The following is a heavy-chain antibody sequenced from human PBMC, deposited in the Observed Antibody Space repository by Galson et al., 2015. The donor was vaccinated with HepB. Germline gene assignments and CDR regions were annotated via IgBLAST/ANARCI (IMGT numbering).Heavy chain of an antibody. V-gene: IGHV1-18*01. Sequence: SVKVSCKASGYTFNKYGISWVRQAPGQGLEWMGWISTKRGNTKHAQNFQGRVTMTTETSTNTAYMELRSLRSADTAVYYCARDVDWALTYWGQGTLVTVSS. D-gene: IGHD3-9*01. CDR3: ARDVDWALTY. J-gene: IGHJ4*02. CDR1: GYTFNKYG. CDR2: ISTKRGNT.